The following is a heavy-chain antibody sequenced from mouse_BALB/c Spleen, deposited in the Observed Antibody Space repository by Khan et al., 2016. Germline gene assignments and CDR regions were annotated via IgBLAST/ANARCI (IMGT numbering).Heavy chain of an antibody. V-gene: IGHV1S135*01. CDR2: IDPFNGGT. D-gene: IGHD1-1*01. CDR3: ASSTHSFAAMDY. J-gene: IGHJ4*01. Sequence: EVQLQQSGPELMKPGASVKISCKASGYSFTSYYMHWVKQSHGKSLEWIGYIDPFNGGTSYNQKFKGKATLTVDKSSSQSYMHLSSLTSEDSAVYYCASSTHSFAAMDYWGQGTSVTVSS. CDR1: GYSFTSYY.